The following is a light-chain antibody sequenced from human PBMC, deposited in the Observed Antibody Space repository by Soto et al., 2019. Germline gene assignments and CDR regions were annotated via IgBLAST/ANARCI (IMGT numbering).Light chain of an antibody. CDR2: GAS. V-gene: IGKV3-20*01. J-gene: IGKJ5*01. CDR1: QSVGGSS. Sequence: ETVLTQSPGTLSLSPGERATLSCRASQSVGGSSLAWYQQRPGQAPRLLIYGASNRATGIPDRFSGSGSGTDFTLTISRLEPEDFAVYYCQHFGGTTFTFGQGTRLEI. CDR3: QHFGGTTFT.